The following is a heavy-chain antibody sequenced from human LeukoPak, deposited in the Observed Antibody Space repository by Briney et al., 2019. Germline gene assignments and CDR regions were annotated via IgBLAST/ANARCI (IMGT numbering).Heavy chain of an antibody. V-gene: IGHV4-39*07. CDR1: GGSISSSPYY. Sequence: SETLSLTCTVSGGSISSSPYYWGWIRQPPGKGLEWIGSIYYSGTTHYSPSLESRVTISVDTSKNQFSLKLASVTAADTAVYYCAREGGYDQIDYWGQGTLVTVSS. CDR3: AREGGYDQIDY. J-gene: IGHJ4*02. D-gene: IGHD5-12*01. CDR2: IYYSGTT.